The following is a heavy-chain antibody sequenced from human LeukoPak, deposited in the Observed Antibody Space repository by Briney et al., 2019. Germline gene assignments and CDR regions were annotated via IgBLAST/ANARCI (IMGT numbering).Heavy chain of an antibody. CDR2: ISAYNGNT. D-gene: IGHD3-22*01. V-gene: IGHV1-18*01. Sequence: ASVKVSCKASGYTFTSYGISWVRQAPGQGLGWIGWISAYNGNTNYAQKLQGRVTMTTDTSTSTAYMELRSLRSDDTAVYYCARMYYYDSSGYLKNYYFDYWGQGTLVTVSS. CDR3: ARMYYYDSSGYLKNYYFDY. J-gene: IGHJ4*02. CDR1: GYTFTSYG.